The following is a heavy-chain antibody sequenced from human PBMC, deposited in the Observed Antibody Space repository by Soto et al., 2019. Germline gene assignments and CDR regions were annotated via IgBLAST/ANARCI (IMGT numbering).Heavy chain of an antibody. CDR2: ISYDGSKE. CDR1: GFTFSSYG. V-gene: IGHV3-30*18. J-gene: IGHJ6*02. Sequence: QVQLVESGGGVVQPGRSLRLSCAASGFTFSSYGMHWVRQAPGKGLEWVAVISYDGSKEFYADSVKGRFTISRDNSKNTLYLQMNSLRAEETAVYYGAKDLRLWSKDYYYYGMDVWGQGTTVTVSS. CDR3: AKDLRLWSKDYYYYGMDV. D-gene: IGHD5-18*01.